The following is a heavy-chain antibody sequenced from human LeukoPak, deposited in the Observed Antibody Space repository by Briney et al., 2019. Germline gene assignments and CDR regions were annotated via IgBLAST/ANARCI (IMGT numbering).Heavy chain of an antibody. CDR2: MSSSSTTI. D-gene: IGHD3-22*01. CDR3: AGGSDSGGYYYGDFDY. J-gene: IGHJ4*02. CDR1: GFTFSSYE. Sequence: GGTLRLFCAASGFTFSSYEVNGVRQARGTGLEWVSYMSSSSTTIYYADSVKGRFNISRDNAKNSLYLQMNSLRSEDTAGYYCAGGSDSGGYYYGDFDYWGEGTLVTVSS. V-gene: IGHV3-48*03.